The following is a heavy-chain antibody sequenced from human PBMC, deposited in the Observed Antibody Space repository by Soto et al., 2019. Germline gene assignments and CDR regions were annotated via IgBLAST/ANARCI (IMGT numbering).Heavy chain of an antibody. Sequence: ASETLSLTCTVSGGSVSSGSYYWSWIRQPPGKGLEWIGYIYYSGSTNYNPSLKSRVTISVDTSKNQFSLKLSSVTAADAAVYYCARDKVEGGSGAFDIWGQGTMVTVSS. D-gene: IGHD3-10*01. V-gene: IGHV4-61*01. CDR2: IYYSGST. J-gene: IGHJ3*02. CDR3: ARDKVEGGSGAFDI. CDR1: GGSVSSGSYY.